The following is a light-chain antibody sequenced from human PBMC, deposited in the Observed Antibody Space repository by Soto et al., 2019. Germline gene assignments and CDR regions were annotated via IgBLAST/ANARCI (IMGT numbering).Light chain of an antibody. CDR2: RAS. J-gene: IGKJ1*01. V-gene: IGKV1-5*03. Sequence: DILMTQSPSTLSVSVGDRVTISCRASQSISSGLAWYQQKPGQAPKLLIYRASSIATRFPARFSGSGSGTDFTLTISSLQSEDFATYYCQQYNSYSWTFGQGTKVDI. CDR3: QQYNSYSWT. CDR1: QSISSG.